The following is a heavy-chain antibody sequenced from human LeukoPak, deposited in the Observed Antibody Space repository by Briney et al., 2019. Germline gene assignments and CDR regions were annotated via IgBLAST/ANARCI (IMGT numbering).Heavy chain of an antibody. CDR2: ITPYNGYA. J-gene: IGHJ4*02. V-gene: IGHV1-18*01. D-gene: IGHD2-2*01. CDR1: GYAFSNSG. CDR3: ARNKSTTLGDY. Sequence: GASVKVSCKASGYAFSNSGISWVRQALGQGLEWMGWITPYNGYAHYAQKLQGRLTMTTDTSTSTAYMELRSLRSDDTAVYYCARNKSTTLGDYWGQGTLVTVSS.